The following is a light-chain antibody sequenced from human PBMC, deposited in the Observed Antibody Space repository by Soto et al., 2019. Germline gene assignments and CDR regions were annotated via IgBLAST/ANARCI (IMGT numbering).Light chain of an antibody. Sequence: IVMTQSPATLSVSPGERATLSCRASQSVRNNLAWYQQKPGQAPRLLLYGASTRAAGLPARFSGSGSGTEFTLTISSLQSEDVALFYCQQYNAWPLTFGGGTKVEIK. CDR1: QSVRNN. CDR3: QQYNAWPLT. V-gene: IGKV3-15*01. J-gene: IGKJ4*01. CDR2: GAS.